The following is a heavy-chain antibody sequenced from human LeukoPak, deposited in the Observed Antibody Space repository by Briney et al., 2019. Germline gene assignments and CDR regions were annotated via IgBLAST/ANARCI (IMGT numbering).Heavy chain of an antibody. J-gene: IGHJ6*02. V-gene: IGHV1-69*13. Sequence: ASVKVSCKASGNSISNYAVSWVRQAPGQGFEWMGGIIPIFGTADYAQKFQGRVTITADQSTSITYMALSSLKSEDTATYYCTTRACHAGGCSSSFYYYYGLHFWGQGTTVSVSS. CDR3: TTRACHAGGCSSSFYYYYGLHF. CDR2: IIPIFGTA. D-gene: IGHD3-16*01. CDR1: GNSISNYA.